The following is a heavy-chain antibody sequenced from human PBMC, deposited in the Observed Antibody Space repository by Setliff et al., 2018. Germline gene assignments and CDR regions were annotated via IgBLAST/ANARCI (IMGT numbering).Heavy chain of an antibody. V-gene: IGHV3-74*01. J-gene: IGHJ6*02. CDR1: GFTFSGDW. CDR3: ARGQSYSMDV. CDR2: ISSDGSST. Sequence: LRLSCAASGFTFSGDWMHWVRQAPGKGLVWVSRISSDGSSTNYADSVKGRFAISRDNAKNTLYLQMNSLRAEDTAVYYCARGQSYSMDVWGQGTTVTVSS.